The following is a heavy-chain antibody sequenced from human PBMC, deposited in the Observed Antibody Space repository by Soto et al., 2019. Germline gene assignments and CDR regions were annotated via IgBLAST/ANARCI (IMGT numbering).Heavy chain of an antibody. CDR2: IYYSGST. CDR3: ARGFDTTLGVY. Sequence: SETLSLTCTVSGGSISSYYWGWIRQPPGKGLEWIGNIYYSGSTNYNPSLKSRFTISVDTSKNQFSLKLSSVTAADTAVYYCARGFDTTLGVYWGQGTLVTVSS. J-gene: IGHJ4*02. CDR1: GGSISSYY. D-gene: IGHD3-16*01. V-gene: IGHV4-59*01.